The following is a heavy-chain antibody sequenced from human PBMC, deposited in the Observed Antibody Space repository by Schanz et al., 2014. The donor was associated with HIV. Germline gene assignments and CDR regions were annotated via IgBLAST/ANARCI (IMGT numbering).Heavy chain of an antibody. V-gene: IGHV3-30*18. CDR2: ISYDGSNK. J-gene: IGHJ6*02. CDR3: AKDQGYDFWSGYYNYYYMDV. CDR1: GFTFSSYG. Sequence: QVQLVESGGSVVQPGRSLRLSCAASGFTFSSYGMHWVRQAPGKGLEWVAVISYDGSNKYYADSVKGRFTISRDNSKNTLYLQMNSLRPEDTAVYYCAKDQGYDFWSGYYNYYYMDVWGQGTTVTLSS. D-gene: IGHD3-3*01.